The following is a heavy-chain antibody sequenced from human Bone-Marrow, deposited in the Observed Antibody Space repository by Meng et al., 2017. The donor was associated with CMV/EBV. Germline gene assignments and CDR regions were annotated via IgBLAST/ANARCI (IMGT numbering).Heavy chain of an antibody. Sequence: ASVKVSCKASGHTFRSYGISWVRQAPGQGLEWMGWISAHNGNTNYAQKFQGRVTMTTDTSRSTAYMELRSLTSDDTAVYYCARDRCSSTSCLMGYYYGMDVWGQGTTVTVSS. V-gene: IGHV1-18*01. CDR2: ISAHNGNT. CDR3: ARDRCSSTSCLMGYYYGMDV. D-gene: IGHD2-2*01. CDR1: GHTFRSYG. J-gene: IGHJ6*02.